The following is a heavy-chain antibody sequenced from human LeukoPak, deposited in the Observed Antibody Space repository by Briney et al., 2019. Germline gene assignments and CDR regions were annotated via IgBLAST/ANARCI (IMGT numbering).Heavy chain of an antibody. V-gene: IGHV4-4*07. D-gene: IGHD3-10*01. J-gene: IGHJ3*02. Sequence: SETLSLTCTVSGGSISTYYWSCIRQPAGKGLEWIGRIYTGGSTNYNPSLRSRVTMSVDTSKNQFSLKLSSVTAADTAVYYCARDRAALDAFDIWGQGTMVTVSA. CDR2: IYTGGST. CDR3: ARDRAALDAFDI. CDR1: GGSISTYY.